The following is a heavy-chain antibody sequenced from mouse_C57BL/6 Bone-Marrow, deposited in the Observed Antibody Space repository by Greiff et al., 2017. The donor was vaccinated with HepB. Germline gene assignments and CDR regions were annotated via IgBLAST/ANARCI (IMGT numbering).Heavy chain of an antibody. J-gene: IGHJ4*01. D-gene: IGHD2-2*01. CDR2: INSDGGST. V-gene: IGHV5-2*01. CDR1: EYEFPSHD. CDR3: ASMVTTGGYAMDY. Sequence: EVKLMESGGGLVQPGESLKLSCESNEYEFPSHDMSWVRKTPEKRLELVAAINSDGGSTYYPDTMERRFIISRDNTKKTLYLQMSSLRSEDTALYYCASMVTTGGYAMDYWGQGTSVTVSS.